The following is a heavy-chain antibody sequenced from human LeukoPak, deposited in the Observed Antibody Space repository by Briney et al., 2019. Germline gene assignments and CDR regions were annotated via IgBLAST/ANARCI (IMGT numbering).Heavy chain of an antibody. CDR2: TYYRSKWYN. J-gene: IGHJ4*02. Sequence: SQTLSLTCAISGDSVSSNSAAWNWITQSPSRGLEWLGRTYYRSKWYNDYAVSVKSRTTINPDTSKNQFSLQLNSVTPEGTAVYYCARGVAAAGIDYWGQGTLVTVSS. CDR1: GDSVSSNSAA. D-gene: IGHD6-13*01. V-gene: IGHV6-1*01. CDR3: ARGVAAAGIDY.